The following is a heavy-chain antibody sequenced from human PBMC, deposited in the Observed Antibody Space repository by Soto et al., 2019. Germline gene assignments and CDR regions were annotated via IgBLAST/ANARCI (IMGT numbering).Heavy chain of an antibody. Sequence: QVQLVESGGGVVQPGRSLRLSCAASGFTFSSYGMHWVRQAPGKGLEWVAVISYDGSNKYYADSVKGRFTISRDNSKNTLYRQMNSRRAEDTAVYYCAKKNCISTSCPYYYYYGMDVWGQGTTVTVSS. CDR3: AKKNCISTSCPYYYYYGMDV. V-gene: IGHV3-30*18. D-gene: IGHD2-2*01. CDR2: ISYDGSNK. J-gene: IGHJ6*02. CDR1: GFTFSSYG.